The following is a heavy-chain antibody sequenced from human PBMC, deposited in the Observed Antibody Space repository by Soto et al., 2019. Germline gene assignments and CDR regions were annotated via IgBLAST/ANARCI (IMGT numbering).Heavy chain of an antibody. D-gene: IGHD7-27*01. CDR2: IYKSATT. CDR3: ARGRYCLTGRCFPNWFDS. V-gene: IGHV4-30-4*01. Sequence: LSLTCSVSGDSISNLDYFWAWIRQPPGQALECIGYIYKSATTYYNPSFESRVAISVDTSKSQFSLNVTSVTAADTAVYFCARGRYCLTGRCFPNWFDSWGQGALVTVSS. J-gene: IGHJ5*01. CDR1: GDSISNLDYF.